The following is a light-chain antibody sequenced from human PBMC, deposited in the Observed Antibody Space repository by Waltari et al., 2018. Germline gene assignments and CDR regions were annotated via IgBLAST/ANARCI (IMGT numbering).Light chain of an antibody. V-gene: IGKV1-5*03. Sequence: DIQMTQSPSTLSASVGDRVTLTCRASQSISSWLAWFQQKPGKAPNLLIYKASDLETGVPSRFSGSGSGTEFTLTISSLQPDDFATYYCLQYNTYWTFGPGTKVEIK. CDR2: KAS. J-gene: IGKJ1*01. CDR1: QSISSW. CDR3: LQYNTYWT.